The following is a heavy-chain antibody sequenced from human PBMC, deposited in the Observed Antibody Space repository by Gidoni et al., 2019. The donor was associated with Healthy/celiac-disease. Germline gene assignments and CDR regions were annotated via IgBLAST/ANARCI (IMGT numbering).Heavy chain of an antibody. J-gene: IGHJ4*02. CDR1: GFPFSSYA. D-gene: IGHD3-22*01. Sequence: EVQLLESGGGLVQPGGSLRLSCAASGFPFSSYAMSWVRQAPGKGLEWVSAISGSGGSTYYADSVKGRFTISRDNSKNTLYLQMNSLRAEDTAVYYCAREGSGYYYLDYWGQGTLVTVSS. CDR3: AREGSGYYYLDY. V-gene: IGHV3-23*01. CDR2: ISGSGGST.